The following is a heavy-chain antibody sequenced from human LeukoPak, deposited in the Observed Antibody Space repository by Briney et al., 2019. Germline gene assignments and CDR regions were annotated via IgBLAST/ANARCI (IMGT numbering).Heavy chain of an antibody. CDR1: GFTVSSNY. D-gene: IGHD3-16*02. CDR3: ASNWGVIVYYGMDV. V-gene: IGHV3-66*01. J-gene: IGHJ6*02. Sequence: GGSQRLSCAASGFTVSSNYMSWVRQAPGKGLEWVSVIYSGGSTYYADSVKGRFTISRDNSKNTLYLQMNSLRAEDTAVYYCASNWGVIVYYGMDVWGQGTTVTVSS. CDR2: IYSGGST.